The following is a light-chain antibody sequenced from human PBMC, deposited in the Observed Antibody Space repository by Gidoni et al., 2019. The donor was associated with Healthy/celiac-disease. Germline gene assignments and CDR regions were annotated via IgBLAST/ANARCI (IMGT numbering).Light chain of an antibody. CDR3: QQYGSSPQT. CDR2: GAS. J-gene: IGKJ1*01. V-gene: IGKV3-20*01. Sequence: EIVLTQSPGTLSLSPGERATLPCRASQSGSSSYLAWYQQKPGQAPRLLIYGASSRATGIPDSFSGSGSGTDFTLTSSRLEPEDCAVYDCQQYGSSPQTFGQGTKVEIK. CDR1: QSGSSSY.